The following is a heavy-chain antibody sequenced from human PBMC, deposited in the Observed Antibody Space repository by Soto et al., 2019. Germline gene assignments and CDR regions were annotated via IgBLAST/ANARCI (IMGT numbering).Heavy chain of an antibody. V-gene: IGHV1-46*01. Sequence: ASVKVSCKAIGYSFTSHYMHWVRQAPGQGLEWMGTIYPGGVNIGYAQKFKGRVTMTKNTSTSTAYMELNSLTSEDTAVYYCARRGLSSSYTLRYFYYGMDAWGQGTTVTVSS. D-gene: IGHD6-6*01. J-gene: IGHJ6*02. CDR2: IYPGGVNI. CDR1: GYSFTSHY. CDR3: ARRGLSSSYTLRYFYYGMDA.